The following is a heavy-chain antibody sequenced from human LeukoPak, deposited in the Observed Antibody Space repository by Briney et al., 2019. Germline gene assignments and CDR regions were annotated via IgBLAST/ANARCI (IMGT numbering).Heavy chain of an antibody. CDR2: IYSGGST. CDR3: ARNYYDSSGYSDNWFDP. Sequence: GGSLRLSCAASGFTVSSNYMSWVRQAPGKGLEWVSVIYSGGSTYYADSVKGRFTISRDNSKNTLYPQMNSLRAEDTAVYYCARNYYDSSGYSDNWFDPWGQGTLVTVSS. V-gene: IGHV3-66*01. CDR1: GFTVSSNY. D-gene: IGHD3-22*01. J-gene: IGHJ5*02.